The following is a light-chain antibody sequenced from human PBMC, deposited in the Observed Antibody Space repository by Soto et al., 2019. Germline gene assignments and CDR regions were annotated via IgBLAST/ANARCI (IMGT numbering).Light chain of an antibody. CDR3: QQYHNYPWT. CDR1: QRISEW. Sequence: DIQMTQSPSTLSASVGDRVTITCRASQRISEWLAWYQQKPGKAPKFLIYDASSWESGVPSRFSGSGSGTEFTLTINNLQPDDFATYYCQQYHNYPWTFGQGTKVEI. CDR2: DAS. J-gene: IGKJ1*01. V-gene: IGKV1-5*01.